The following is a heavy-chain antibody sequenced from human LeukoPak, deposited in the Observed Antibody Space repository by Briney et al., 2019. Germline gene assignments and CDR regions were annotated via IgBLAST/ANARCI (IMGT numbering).Heavy chain of an antibody. J-gene: IGHJ6*03. V-gene: IGHV4-59*08. CDR1: GGSISSYY. CDR2: IYYSGST. Sequence: SETLSLTCTVSGGSISSYYWSWVRQPPGKGLEWVGYIYYSGSTYYNPSLKSLVTISADPSKSQFSLNVSSVTAADTAVYYCARATSSYFYYMDVWGKGTTVTISS. CDR3: ARATSSYFYYMDV. D-gene: IGHD5-12*01.